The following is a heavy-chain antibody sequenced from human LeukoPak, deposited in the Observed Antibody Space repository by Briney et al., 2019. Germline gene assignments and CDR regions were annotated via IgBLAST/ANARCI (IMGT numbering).Heavy chain of an antibody. D-gene: IGHD6-19*01. CDR2: IYYSGST. J-gene: IGHJ4*02. CDR3: ARVPRQWLAPDFDF. Sequence: SETLSLTCTVSGGSISSNYYYWGWIRQPPGKGLELIGSIYYSGSTYYNPSLKSRVTISVDTSKNQFSLKLSSVTATDTAVYYCARVPRQWLAPDFDFWGQGTLVTVSS. CDR1: GGSISSNYYY. V-gene: IGHV4-39*01.